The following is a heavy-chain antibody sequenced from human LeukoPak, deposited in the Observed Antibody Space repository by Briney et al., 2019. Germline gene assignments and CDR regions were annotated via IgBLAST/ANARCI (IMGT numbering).Heavy chain of an antibody. J-gene: IGHJ5*02. CDR1: GFTFSTYW. Sequence: GGSLRLSCAASGFTFSTYWMHWVRQAPGKGLLWVSRINSDGSSATYADSVKGRFNISRDNAKNTLYLQMNSLRAEDTAVYYCAGHRVVRGVFDPWGQGTLVTVSS. V-gene: IGHV3-74*01. CDR2: INSDGSSA. CDR3: AGHRVVRGVFDP. D-gene: IGHD3-10*01.